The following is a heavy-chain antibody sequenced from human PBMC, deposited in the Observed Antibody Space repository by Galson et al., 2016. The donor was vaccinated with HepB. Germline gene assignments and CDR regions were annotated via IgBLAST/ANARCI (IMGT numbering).Heavy chain of an antibody. CDR2: TYYRSKWYN. Sequence: AISGDSVSSNSAAWNWIRQSPSRGLEWLGRTYYRSKWYNDYAVSVKGRITVSSDTSKNQFSLHLNSVTPEDTAVYYCARLIVTDDLYGVDVWGQGTTVTVSS. J-gene: IGHJ6*02. D-gene: IGHD2-2*01. CDR3: ARLIVTDDLYGVDV. CDR1: GDSVSSNSAA. V-gene: IGHV6-1*01.